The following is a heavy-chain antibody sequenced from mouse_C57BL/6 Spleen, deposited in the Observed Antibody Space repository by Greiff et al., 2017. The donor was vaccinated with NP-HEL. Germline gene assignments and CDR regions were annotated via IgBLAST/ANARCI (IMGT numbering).Heavy chain of an antibody. J-gene: IGHJ1*03. CDR3: ARDDDAYLGYFDV. D-gene: IGHD2-3*01. CDR1: GYTFTSYW. Sequence: VQLQQSGAELAKPGASVKLSCKASGYTFTSYWMHWVKQRPGQGLEWIGYINPSSGYTKYNQKFKDKATLTADKSSSTAYMQLSSLTYEDSAVYYCARDDDAYLGYFDVWGTGTTVTVSS. V-gene: IGHV1-7*01. CDR2: INPSSGYT.